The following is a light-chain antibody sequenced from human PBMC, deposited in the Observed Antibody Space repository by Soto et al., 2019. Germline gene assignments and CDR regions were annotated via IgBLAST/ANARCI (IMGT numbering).Light chain of an antibody. CDR3: QSYDSSNHKV. CDR2: DDN. V-gene: IGLV6-57*01. CDR1: SGSIASDY. J-gene: IGLJ3*02. Sequence: NFMLTQPHSVSESPGKTVTISCTRSSGSIASDYVQWYQQRPGSSPTTVICDDNQRPSGVPDRFSGSIDSSSNSASLTISGLKTEDEADYYCQSYDSSNHKVFGGGTKLTVL.